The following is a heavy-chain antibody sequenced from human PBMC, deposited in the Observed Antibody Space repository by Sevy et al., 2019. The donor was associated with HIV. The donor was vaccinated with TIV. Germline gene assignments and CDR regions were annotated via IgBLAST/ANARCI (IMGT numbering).Heavy chain of an antibody. CDR3: AKDRSHYIPSAGTLDY. CDR1: GFTVSSYG. D-gene: IGHD6-13*01. V-gene: IGHV3-23*01. CDR2: FSGSGSSA. J-gene: IGHJ4*02. Sequence: GGCLRLSCAASGFTVSSYGMSWVRQAPGKGLKWVSGFSGSGSSAYYADSVKGRFTISRDISKNTLNLQMNSLRVEDTAVYFCAKDRSHYIPSAGTLDYWGQGTLVTVSS.